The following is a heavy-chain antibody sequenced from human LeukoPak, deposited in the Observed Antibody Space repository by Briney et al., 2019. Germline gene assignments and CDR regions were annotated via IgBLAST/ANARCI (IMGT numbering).Heavy chain of an antibody. D-gene: IGHD5-18*01. CDR3: ARDASRIQLWPL. V-gene: IGHV4-39*07. J-gene: IGHJ4*02. Sequence: PSETLSLTCAVSGGSISSSIYFWGWIRQPPGKGLEWIGSIHYSGSTYHDPSLKSRVTVSLDTSKNQFSLKLSSVTAADTAIYYCARDASRIQLWPLWGQGTLVTVSS. CDR1: GGSISSSIYF. CDR2: IHYSGST.